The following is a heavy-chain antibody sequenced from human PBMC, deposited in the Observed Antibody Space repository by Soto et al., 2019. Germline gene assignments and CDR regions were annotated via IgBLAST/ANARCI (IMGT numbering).Heavy chain of an antibody. CDR2: INHSGGT. Sequence: SETLSLTCAVYGGSFSGYYWSWIRQPPGKGLEWIGEINHSGGTNYNPSLKSRVTISVDTSKNQFSLKLSSVTAADTAVYYCARLLGYCSGGSCYGFDYWGQGTLVIVSS. CDR3: ARLLGYCSGGSCYGFDY. D-gene: IGHD2-15*01. CDR1: GGSFSGYY. J-gene: IGHJ4*02. V-gene: IGHV4-34*01.